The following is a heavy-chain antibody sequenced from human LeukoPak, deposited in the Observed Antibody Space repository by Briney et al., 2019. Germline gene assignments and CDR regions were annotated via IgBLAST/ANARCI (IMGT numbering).Heavy chain of an antibody. D-gene: IGHD4-23*01. V-gene: IGHV1-58*01. CDR1: GFTFTSSA. CDR3: AAEGRPTVVTFRKGAVDL. Sequence: SVTVSCMASGFTFTSSAVQWVRQARGQRRAGIGWIVVGSGNTNYAQKFQERVTITRDMSTSTVYMELSSLRSEDTAVYYCAAEGRPTVVTFRKGAVDLWGQGTMVTVSS. J-gene: IGHJ3*01. CDR2: IVVGSGNT.